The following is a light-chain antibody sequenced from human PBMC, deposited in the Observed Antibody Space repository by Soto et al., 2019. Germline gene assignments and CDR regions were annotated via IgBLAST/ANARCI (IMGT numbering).Light chain of an antibody. Sequence: DIQLTQSPSFLSASVGDRVTITCRASQGISSYLAWYQQKPGKAPKLPIYAASTLQSGVPSRFSGSGSGTEFTLTISSLQPEDFATYYCQQLNSYPLTFGGGTKV. CDR1: QGISSY. V-gene: IGKV1-9*01. CDR2: AAS. J-gene: IGKJ4*01. CDR3: QQLNSYPLT.